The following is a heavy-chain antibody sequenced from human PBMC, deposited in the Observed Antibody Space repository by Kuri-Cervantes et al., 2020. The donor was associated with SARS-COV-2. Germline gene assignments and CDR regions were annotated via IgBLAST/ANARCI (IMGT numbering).Heavy chain of an antibody. CDR3: AREMRMGVAVREVGMDV. CDR1: GFTFSSYA. CDR2: ISYDGSNK. V-gene: IGHV3-30-3*01. Sequence: GGSLRLSCAASGFTFSSYAMHWVRQAPGKGLEWVAVISYDGSNKYYADSVKGRFTISRDNSKNTLYLQMNSLRAEDTAVYYCAREMRMGVAVREVGMDVWGQETTVTVSS. D-gene: IGHD2-8*02. J-gene: IGHJ6*02.